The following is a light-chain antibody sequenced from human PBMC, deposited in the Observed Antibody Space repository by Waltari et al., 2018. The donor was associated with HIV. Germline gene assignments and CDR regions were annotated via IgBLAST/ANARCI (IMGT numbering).Light chain of an antibody. V-gene: IGKV2-30*01. J-gene: IGKJ3*01. Sequence: DIVLTQSPVYLPVTLGQPASISCMSSQTLVSSDRNTYFNLFQQRPGQSPRRLIYKVSYRDFGVSDRFSGSGSGTDFKLKISRVEAEDVGDYFCLQTTHWPPFSFGPGTKVDF. CDR2: KVS. CDR1: QTLVSSDRNTY. CDR3: LQTTHWPPFS.